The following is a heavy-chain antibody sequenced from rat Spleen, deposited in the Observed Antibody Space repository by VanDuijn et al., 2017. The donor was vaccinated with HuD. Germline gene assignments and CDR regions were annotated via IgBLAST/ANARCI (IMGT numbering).Heavy chain of an antibody. CDR3: TTGTGRY. V-gene: IGHV5-20*01. Sequence: EVQLVESGGGLVQPGRSMKLSCAASGFTFSNYDMAWVRQAPTKGLEWVASISYDGSSTYYRDSVKGRFTISRDNAKSTLYLQMDSLRSEDTATYYCTTGTGRYWGQGVMVTVSS. J-gene: IGHJ2*01. D-gene: IGHD5-1*01. CDR1: GFTFSNYD. CDR2: ISYDGSST.